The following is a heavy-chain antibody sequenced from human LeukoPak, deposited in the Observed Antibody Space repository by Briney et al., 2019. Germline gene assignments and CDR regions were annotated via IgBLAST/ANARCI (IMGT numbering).Heavy chain of an antibody. CDR2: TYYRSKWYN. J-gene: IGHJ6*02. CDR3: ARRKAATFGMDV. D-gene: IGHD6-13*01. CDR1: GDSVSSNSAT. Sequence: SQTLSLTCAISGDSVSSNSATWNWIRQSPSRGLEWLGRTYYRSKWYNDYAVSMKSRITINPDTSKNQFSLQLNSVAPEDTAVYYCARRKAATFGMDVWGQGTTVTVSS. V-gene: IGHV6-1*01.